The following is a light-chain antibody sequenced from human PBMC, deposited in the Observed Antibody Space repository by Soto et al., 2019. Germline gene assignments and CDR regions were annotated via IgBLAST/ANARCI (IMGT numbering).Light chain of an antibody. J-gene: IGKJ5*01. V-gene: IGKV3-15*01. CDR2: GAS. Sequence: EIVMTQSPATLSVSPGGRATLSCMASQSVSSNLAWYQQKPGQAPRLLIYGASSRATGIPVRFSGSGSGTEFTLTISSLQSEDFAVYYCQQYNNWPLTFGQGTRLEIK. CDR3: QQYNNWPLT. CDR1: QSVSSN.